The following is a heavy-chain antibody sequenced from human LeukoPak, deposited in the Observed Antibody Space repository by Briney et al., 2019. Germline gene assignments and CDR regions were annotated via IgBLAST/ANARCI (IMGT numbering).Heavy chain of an antibody. J-gene: IGHJ4*02. Sequence: ASVKVSCKASGYTFTYYAIHWVRQAPGQRLEWMGWINAGKGNTRYSQKFHDRVTITKDTSANTAYMELSSLRLEDTAVYYCARYDYGFDYWGQGTLVTVSS. V-gene: IGHV1-3*01. CDR1: GYTFTYYA. CDR3: ARYDYGFDY. D-gene: IGHD4-17*01. CDR2: INAGKGNT.